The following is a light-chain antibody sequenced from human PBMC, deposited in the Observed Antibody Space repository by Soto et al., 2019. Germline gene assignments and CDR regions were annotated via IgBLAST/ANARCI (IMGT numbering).Light chain of an antibody. Sequence: QSALTQPASVSGSPGQSITISCTGTSSDVGCYNYVSWYQQHPGKAPKLVIYDVSNRPSGVSNRFSGSKSGNTCSLTISGLQAENEADYYCSSYTSSSTLVFGGGTKLTVL. CDR3: SSYTSSSTLV. CDR2: DVS. J-gene: IGLJ2*01. V-gene: IGLV2-14*01. CDR1: SSDVGCYNY.